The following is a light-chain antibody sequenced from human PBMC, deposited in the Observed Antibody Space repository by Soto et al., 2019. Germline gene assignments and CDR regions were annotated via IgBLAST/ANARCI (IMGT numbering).Light chain of an antibody. CDR2: EVS. V-gene: IGLV2-23*02. Sequence: QSALTQPASVSGSPGPSITISFTGTSSDVGSYDLVSWYQQHPDKAPKLLLFEVSKRPSGVSIRFSGSKSGNTASLTISGLQPEDEADYYFFAYATPRLFGGGTKVTVL. J-gene: IGLJ2*01. CDR1: SSDVGSYDL. CDR3: FAYATPRL.